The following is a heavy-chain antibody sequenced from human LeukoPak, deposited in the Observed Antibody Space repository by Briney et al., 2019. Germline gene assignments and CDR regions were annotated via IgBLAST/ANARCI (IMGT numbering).Heavy chain of an antibody. Sequence: SQTLSLTCAISGDSVSSNSAAWNWIRQSPSRGLEWLGRTYYRSKWYNDYAVSVKSRITINPGTSKNQFSLQLNSVTPEDTAVYYCARTIQGPYSSGWYWFDPWGQGTLVTVSS. CDR2: TYYRSKWYN. CDR1: GDSVSSNSAA. CDR3: ARTIQGPYSSGWYWFDP. D-gene: IGHD6-19*01. V-gene: IGHV6-1*01. J-gene: IGHJ5*02.